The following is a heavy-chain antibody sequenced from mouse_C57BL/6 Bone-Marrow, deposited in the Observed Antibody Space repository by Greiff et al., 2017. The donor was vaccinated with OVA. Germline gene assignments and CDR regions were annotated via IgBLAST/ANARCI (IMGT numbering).Heavy chain of an antibody. CDR2: ISDGGSYT. CDR1: GFTFSSYA. Sequence: EVKLVESGGGLVKPGGSLKLSCAASGFTFSSYAMSWVRQTPEKRLEWVATISDGGSYTYYPDNVKGRFTISRDNAKNNLYLQMSHLKSEDTAMYYCARNYDGYWYFDVRGTGTTVTVSS. D-gene: IGHD2-3*01. J-gene: IGHJ1*03. V-gene: IGHV5-4*03. CDR3: ARNYDGYWYFDV.